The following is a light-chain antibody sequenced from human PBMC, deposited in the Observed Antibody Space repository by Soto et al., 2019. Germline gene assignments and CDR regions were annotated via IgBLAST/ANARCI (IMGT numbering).Light chain of an antibody. CDR1: QNVNNF. Sequence: EVVLTQSPSTLSLSPRERATFSCRASQNVNNFLAWYQPKPGPAPRLLIYDASNRATGIPARFSGSGSGTDFTLTISSLESEDFAIYYCQQRSNWPTFGQGTRLEI. CDR2: DAS. J-gene: IGKJ5*01. V-gene: IGKV3-11*01. CDR3: QQRSNWPT.